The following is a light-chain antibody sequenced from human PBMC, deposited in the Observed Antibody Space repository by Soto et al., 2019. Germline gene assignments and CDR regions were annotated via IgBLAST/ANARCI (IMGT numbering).Light chain of an antibody. J-gene: IGLJ3*02. CDR2: GDS. Sequence: QSALTQPPSVSGAPGQRVTISCTGSSSNSGRGYDVHWYQQFPGSAPRLLLSGDSNRPSGVPDRFSGSRSGTSASLAITGLQAEDEADYYCQTFDSSLTISWVFGGGTKLTVL. V-gene: IGLV1-40*01. CDR3: QTFDSSLTISWV. CDR1: SSNSGRGYD.